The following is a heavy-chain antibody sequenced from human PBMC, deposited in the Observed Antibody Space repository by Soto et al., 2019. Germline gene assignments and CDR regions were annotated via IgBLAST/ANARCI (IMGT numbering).Heavy chain of an antibody. CDR3: AHSYVCGGGSCYSEYYFDY. CDR1: GFSLSTSGVG. CDR2: IYWNDDK. D-gene: IGHD2-15*01. Sequence: GSGPTLVNPTQTLTLTCTFSGFSLSTSGVGVGWIRQPPGKALEWLALIYWNDDKRYSPSLKSRLTITKDTSKNQVVLTMTNMDPVDTATYYCAHSYVCGGGSCYSEYYFDYWGQGTLVTVSS. V-gene: IGHV2-5*01. J-gene: IGHJ4*02.